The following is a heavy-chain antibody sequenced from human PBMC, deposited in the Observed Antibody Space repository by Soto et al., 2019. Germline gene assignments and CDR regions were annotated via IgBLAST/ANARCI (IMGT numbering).Heavy chain of an antibody. Sequence: ASVKVSCKASGYTFTHYHVYWVRQAPGRGLEWLGMINPSGGSTTYAQNLQGRVTMTRDTYTNTVYMELSSLRSEDTAVYYCAREAINSSGYSRYFQHWGQGTLV. CDR3: AREAINSSGYSRYFQH. CDR1: GYTFTHYH. CDR2: INPSGGST. V-gene: IGHV1-46*01. J-gene: IGHJ1*01. D-gene: IGHD3-22*01.